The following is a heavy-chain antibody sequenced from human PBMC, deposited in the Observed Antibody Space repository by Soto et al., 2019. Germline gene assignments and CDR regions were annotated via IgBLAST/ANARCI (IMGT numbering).Heavy chain of an antibody. V-gene: IGHV3-30*03. CDR3: ARVLQGPLDY. Sequence: GGSLRLSCAASGFTFSSYGMHWVRQAPGKGLEWVAVISYDGSNKYYADSVKGRFTVSRDKAKNTLYLQMNSLRAEDTAVYYCARVLQGPLDYWGQGTLVTVSS. CDR1: GFTFSSYG. CDR2: ISYDGSNK. D-gene: IGHD4-4*01. J-gene: IGHJ4*02.